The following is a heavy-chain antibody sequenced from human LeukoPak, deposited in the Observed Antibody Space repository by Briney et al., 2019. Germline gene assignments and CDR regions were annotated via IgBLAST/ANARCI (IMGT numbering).Heavy chain of an antibody. CDR3: ARETSQKGAHYMDV. CDR1: GGSISSSDW. V-gene: IGHV4-4*02. J-gene: IGHJ6*03. CDR2: IYYSGST. Sequence: SETLSLTCAVSGGSISSSDWWSWVRQPPGKGLEWIGYIYYSGSTNYKSSLKSRVTISVDTSKNQFSLKLSSVTAADTAVYYCARETSQKGAHYMDVWGKGTTVTISS. D-gene: IGHD3-16*01.